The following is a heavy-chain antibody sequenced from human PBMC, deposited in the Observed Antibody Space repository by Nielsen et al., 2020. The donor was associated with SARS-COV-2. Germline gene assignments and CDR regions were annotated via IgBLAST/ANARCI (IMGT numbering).Heavy chain of an antibody. V-gene: IGHV1-69*01. Sequence: WVRQAPGQGLEWMGGIIPIFGTANYAQKFQGRVTITADESTSTAYMELSSLRSEDTAVYYCAREHRTTVTRYYYYGMDVWGQGTTVTVSS. J-gene: IGHJ6*02. CDR2: IIPIFGTA. D-gene: IGHD4-17*01. CDR3: AREHRTTVTRYYYYGMDV.